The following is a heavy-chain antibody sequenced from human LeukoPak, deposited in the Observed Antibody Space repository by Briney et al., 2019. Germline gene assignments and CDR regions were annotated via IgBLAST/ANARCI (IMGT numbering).Heavy chain of an antibody. CDR2: ISWNSGSI. J-gene: IGHJ4*02. CDR1: GFTFDDYA. D-gene: IGHD6-6*01. Sequence: GGSLRLSCAASGFTFDDYAMHWVRQAPGKGLERVSGISWNSGSIDYADSVKGRFTISRDNAKNSLYLQMNSLRAEDMALYYCATGGMAARYSYVDYWGQGTLVTVSS. V-gene: IGHV3-9*03. CDR3: ATGGMAARYSYVDY.